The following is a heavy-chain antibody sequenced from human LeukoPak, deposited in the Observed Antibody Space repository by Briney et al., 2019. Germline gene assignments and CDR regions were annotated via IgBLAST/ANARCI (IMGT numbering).Heavy chain of an antibody. Sequence: GGSLRLSCAASGFTFSSYSMNWVRQDPGKGLEWVSSISSSSSYIYYADSVKGRFNISRDNAKNSLYLQMNSLRAEDTAVYYCARGRGYYDFWSGPDAFDIWGQGTMVTVSS. J-gene: IGHJ3*02. CDR2: ISSSSSYI. CDR3: ARGRGYYDFWSGPDAFDI. V-gene: IGHV3-21*01. CDR1: GFTFSSYS. D-gene: IGHD3-3*01.